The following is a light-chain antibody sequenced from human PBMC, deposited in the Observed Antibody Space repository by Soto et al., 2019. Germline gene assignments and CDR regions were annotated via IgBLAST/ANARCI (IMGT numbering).Light chain of an antibody. V-gene: IGKV3-15*01. CDR1: QTVSSN. J-gene: IGKJ1*01. Sequence: ERMLTQSPATLSLSPGERATLSCRASQTVSSNLAWYQQKPGQAPRLLIYGASTRATGVPARFSGSGSGTEFTLTISSLQSEDFAVYYCQQYNNRWTFGQGTKVDIK. CDR3: QQYNNRWT. CDR2: GAS.